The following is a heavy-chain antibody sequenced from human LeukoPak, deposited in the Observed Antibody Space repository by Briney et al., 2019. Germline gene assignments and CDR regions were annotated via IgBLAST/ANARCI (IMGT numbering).Heavy chain of an antibody. Sequence: SVKVSCKASGGTFSSYAISWVRQAPGQGLEWMGRIIPIFGTADYAQKFQGRVTITTDESTSTAYMELSSLRSEDTAVYYCAREVWEDSNSPNWFDPWGQGTLVTISS. CDR1: GGTFSSYA. J-gene: IGHJ5*02. CDR2: IIPIFGTA. V-gene: IGHV1-69*05. D-gene: IGHD4-11*01. CDR3: AREVWEDSNSPNWFDP.